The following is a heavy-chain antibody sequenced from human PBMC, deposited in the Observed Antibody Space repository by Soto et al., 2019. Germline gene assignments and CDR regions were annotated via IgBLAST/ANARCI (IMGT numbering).Heavy chain of an antibody. V-gene: IGHV1-69*13. J-gene: IGHJ4*02. CDR1: GGTFSSYA. D-gene: IGHD6-19*01. CDR3: AREGVAVFDY. CDR2: IIPIFGTA. Sequence: SVKVSCKASGGTFSSYAISWVRQAPGKGVEWMGGIIPIFGTANYAQKFQGRVTITADESTSTAYMELSSLRSEDTAVYYCAREGVAVFDYWGQGTLVTVSS.